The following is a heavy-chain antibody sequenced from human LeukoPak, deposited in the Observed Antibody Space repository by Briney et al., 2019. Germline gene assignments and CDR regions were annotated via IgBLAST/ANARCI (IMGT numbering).Heavy chain of an antibody. CDR1: GYSFTTYG. J-gene: IGHJ4*02. CDR2: ISAYNGNT. V-gene: IGHV1-18*01. Sequence: ASVKVSCKASGYSFTTYGISWVRQAPGQGLEWMGWISAYNGNTNYAQKLQGRVTMTTDTSTSTAYMELRSLRSDDTAVYYCARDVGEYCSSTNCYASHYWGQGTLVTVSS. D-gene: IGHD2-2*01. CDR3: ARDVGEYCSSTNCYASHY.